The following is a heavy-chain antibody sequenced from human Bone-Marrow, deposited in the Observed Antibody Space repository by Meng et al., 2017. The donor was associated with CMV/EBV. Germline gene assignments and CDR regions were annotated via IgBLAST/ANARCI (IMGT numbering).Heavy chain of an antibody. CDR2: ISYDGSNN. Sequence: GGSLRLTCAASGFTFSSYARHWVRQAPGKGLEWVAVISYDGSNNYYADSVKGRFTISRDNSKNTLYLQMNSPKAEDTAVYYCARGLSGGGSYCDYWGQGTLVTVSS. CDR1: GFTFSSYA. CDR3: ARGLSGGGSYCDY. J-gene: IGHJ4*02. V-gene: IGHV3-30-3*01. D-gene: IGHD1-26*01.